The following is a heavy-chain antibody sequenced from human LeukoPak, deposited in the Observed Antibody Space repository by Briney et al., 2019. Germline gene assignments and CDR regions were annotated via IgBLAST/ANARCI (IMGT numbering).Heavy chain of an antibody. Sequence: SETLSLTCTVSGGSISSGGYYWSWIRQHPGKGLEWIGYIYYSGSTYYNPSLKSRVTISVDTSKNQFSLKLSSVTAADTAVYYCASGYDFWSGYYQNYYYYYMDVWGKGTTVSDSS. D-gene: IGHD3-3*01. V-gene: IGHV4-31*03. CDR3: ASGYDFWSGYYQNYYYYYMDV. CDR1: GGSISSGGYY. J-gene: IGHJ6*03. CDR2: IYYSGST.